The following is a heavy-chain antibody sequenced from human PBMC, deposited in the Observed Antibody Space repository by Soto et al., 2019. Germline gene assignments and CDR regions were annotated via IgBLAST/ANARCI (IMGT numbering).Heavy chain of an antibody. J-gene: IGHJ4*02. CDR3: AREVEVPGPIGDFDC. Sequence: ASGKVCCKASGCSFNSYGVAWVRQAPGQGLEWMGWISGYNANFMYAEKFEERVTMTTDTATSTAYMELRSLRSDDTAVYYCAREVEVPGPIGDFDCWGQGTLVTVSS. V-gene: IGHV1-18*04. D-gene: IGHD1-1*01. CDR2: ISGYNANF. CDR1: GCSFNSYG.